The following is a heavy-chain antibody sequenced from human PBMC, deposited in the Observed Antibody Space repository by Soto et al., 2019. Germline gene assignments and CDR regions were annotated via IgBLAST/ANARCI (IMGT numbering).Heavy chain of an antibody. V-gene: IGHV4-39*01. CDR2: IYYSGST. J-gene: IGHJ6*03. D-gene: IGHD2-2*01. Sequence: SETLSLTCTVSGGSISSSSYYWGWIRQPPGKGLEWIGSIYYSGSTYYNPSLKSRVTISVDTSKNQFSLKLTSVTAADTAVYYCARHGVPAAMRDYYYMDVWGKGTTVTVSS. CDR3: ARHGVPAAMRDYYYMDV. CDR1: GGSISSSSYY.